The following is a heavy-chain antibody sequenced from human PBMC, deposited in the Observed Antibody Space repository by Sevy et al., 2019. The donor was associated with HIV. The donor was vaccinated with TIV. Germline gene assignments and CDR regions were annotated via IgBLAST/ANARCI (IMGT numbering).Heavy chain of an antibody. D-gene: IGHD4-17*01. CDR1: GYSISSGYY. V-gene: IGHV4-38-2*01. CDR2: VYHSGST. J-gene: IGHJ6*03. CDR3: QYHGDPDYYYYMDV. Sequence: SETLSLTCAVSGYSISSGYYWGWIRQPPGKGLEWIGSVYHSGSTYYNPSLKSRVTISVDTSKNQFSLKLSSVTAADTAVYYCQYHGDPDYYYYMDVWGKGTTVTVSS.